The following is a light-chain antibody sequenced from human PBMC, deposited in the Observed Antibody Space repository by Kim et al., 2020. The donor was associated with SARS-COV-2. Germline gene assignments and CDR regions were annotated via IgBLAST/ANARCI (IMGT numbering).Light chain of an antibody. CDR3: QVWDSTTVHWV. V-gene: IGLV3-21*04. J-gene: IGLJ3*02. Sequence: APGETARIPGGGFNIGNERVHWYQQKTGQAPVLVIYYDSHRPSGIPDRISASNSGNTATLTISRVEAGDEADYYCQVWDSTTVHWVFGGGTQLTVL. CDR1: NIGNER. CDR2: YDS.